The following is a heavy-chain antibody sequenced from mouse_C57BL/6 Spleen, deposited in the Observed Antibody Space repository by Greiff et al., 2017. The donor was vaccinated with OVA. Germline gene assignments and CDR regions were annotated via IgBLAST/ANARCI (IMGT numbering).Heavy chain of an antibody. V-gene: IGHV1-62-2*01. D-gene: IGHD4-1*01. J-gene: IGHJ1*03. CDR1: GYTFTEYT. CDR2: FYPGSGSL. Sequence: QVQLQQSGAELVKPGASVKLSCKASGYTFTEYTIHWVKQRSGQGLEWIGWFYPGSGSLKYNEKFKDKATLTADKSSSTAYMEISRLTAETSAVYVGARHEDGTGTIGGWYFDVWGTGTTVTVSS. CDR3: ARHEDGTGTIGGWYFDV.